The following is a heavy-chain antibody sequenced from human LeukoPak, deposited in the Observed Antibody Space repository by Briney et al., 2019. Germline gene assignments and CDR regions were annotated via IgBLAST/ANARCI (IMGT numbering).Heavy chain of an antibody. D-gene: IGHD6-19*01. CDR3: AKDRGSIAVAGIDY. V-gene: IGHV3-23*01. CDR1: GFIFSSYA. Sequence: GGSLRLSCAASGFIFSSYAMSWVRQAPGEGLEWVSAISGTVGSTYYADSVKGRFTISRDNSKNTLYLQMNSLRAEDTAVYYCAKDRGSIAVAGIDYWGQGTLVTVSS. CDR2: ISGTVGST. J-gene: IGHJ4*02.